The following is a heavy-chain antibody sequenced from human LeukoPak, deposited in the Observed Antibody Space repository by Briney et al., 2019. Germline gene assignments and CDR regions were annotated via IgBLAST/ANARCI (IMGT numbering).Heavy chain of an antibody. CDR3: AKDPSPSPLGWFDP. Sequence: GGSLRLSCAASGFTFSSYAMSWVRQVPGKGLEWVSTLSNTGDNTYYADSVKGRFTISRDNSKNTLYLQMNSLRAEDTAVYYCAKDPSPSPLGWFDPWGQGTLVTVSS. V-gene: IGHV3-23*01. D-gene: IGHD3-16*01. CDR2: LSNTGDNT. CDR1: GFTFSSYA. J-gene: IGHJ5*02.